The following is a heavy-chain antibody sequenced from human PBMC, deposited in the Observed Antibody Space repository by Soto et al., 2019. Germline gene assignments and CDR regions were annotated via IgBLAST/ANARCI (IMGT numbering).Heavy chain of an antibody. CDR1: ENSITMYW. J-gene: IGHJ6*02. D-gene: IGHD2-21*02. CDR3: ARHLANCGGDCLYYYYGMDV. CDR2: IYPGDSDT. Sequence: GCLELSCECSENSITMYWIGWLRQLTGKGLEWMGIIYPGDSDTRYSPSFQGQVTISADKSISTAYLQWSSLKASDTAMYYCARHLANCGGDCLYYYYGMDVWGQGTTVTVSS. V-gene: IGHV5-51*01.